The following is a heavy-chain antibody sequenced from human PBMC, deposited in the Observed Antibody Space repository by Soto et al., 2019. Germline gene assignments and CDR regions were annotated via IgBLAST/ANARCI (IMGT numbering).Heavy chain of an antibody. V-gene: IGHV4-34*01. D-gene: IGHD1-1*01. CDR3: SRGNDAYKGGRS. J-gene: IGHJ5*02. Sequence: SETLSLTCAVYGGSFSDYYWSWIRQPPGKGLEWIGEINHSGIIHYNPSLETRVTMSLDTSQKQFLLKLNSVAAADTATYYCSRGNDAYKGGRSSGQGTLVTVSS. CDR2: INHSGII. CDR1: GGSFSDYY.